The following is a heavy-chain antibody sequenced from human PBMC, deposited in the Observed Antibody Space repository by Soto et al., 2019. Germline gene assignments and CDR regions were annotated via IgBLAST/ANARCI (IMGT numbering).Heavy chain of an antibody. D-gene: IGHD6-19*01. J-gene: IGHJ6*02. Sequence: QVQLVQSGAEVKKPGASVTVSCKTSGYTFSNYGINWVLQAPGQGLEWMGWISGYNGNTNYAQTVQGRVTMTTDTSTGTVYMELSSLKSDDTAIYYCSRFIMVGGWFDPNYYHGMDVWGQGTTVTVSS. V-gene: IGHV1-18*01. CDR1: GYTFSNYG. CDR2: ISGYNGNT. CDR3: SRFIMVGGWFDPNYYHGMDV.